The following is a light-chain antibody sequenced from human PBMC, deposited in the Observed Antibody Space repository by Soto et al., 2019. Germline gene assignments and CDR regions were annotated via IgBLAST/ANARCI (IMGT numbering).Light chain of an antibody. J-gene: IGKJ4*01. CDR3: LQHNSYPLT. V-gene: IGKV1-17*03. CDR2: SAS. Sequence: DIQMTQSPSAMSASVGDRVTISCRASHNINYYLAWFQHKPGKVPKRLIYSASSLPSGVPSRFSGSGSGTEFTLTITGLQPEDTAIYYCLQHNSYPLTFGGGTKVEIK. CDR1: HNINYY.